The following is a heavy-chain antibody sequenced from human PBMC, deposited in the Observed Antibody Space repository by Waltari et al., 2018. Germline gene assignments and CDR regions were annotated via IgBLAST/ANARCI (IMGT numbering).Heavy chain of an antibody. CDR2: SGN. CDR1: GVSIPGYS. Sequence: QVQLQESGPGLVKPSETLSLTCTVLGVSIPGYSWSWIRQPPGKGLEWIGYSGNKYNPALKSRVIISLDTSKNQFSLKVTSVTAADTAVYYCVRSYTVTTSPIAGYWGQGTLVTVSS. CDR3: VRSYTVTTSPIAGY. D-gene: IGHD4-17*01. J-gene: IGHJ4*02. V-gene: IGHV4-59*01.